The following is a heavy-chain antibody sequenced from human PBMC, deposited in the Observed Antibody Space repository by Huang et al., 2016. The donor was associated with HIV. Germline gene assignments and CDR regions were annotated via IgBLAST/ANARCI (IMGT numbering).Heavy chain of an antibody. CDR3: ARDWSFGSSTSPAD. Sequence: QVQLVQSGAEVKNPGASVRVSCKASGYTFTDSNIHWLRQAPGQGLEGRGWINPNRGGTIYAQRLQGRITMTRDTTISTVHMDLRRIQSDDTAVYFCARDWSFGSSTSPADWGQGTLVTVSS. CDR1: GYTFTDSN. D-gene: IGHD6-6*01. J-gene: IGHJ4*02. V-gene: IGHV1-2*02. CDR2: INPNRGGT.